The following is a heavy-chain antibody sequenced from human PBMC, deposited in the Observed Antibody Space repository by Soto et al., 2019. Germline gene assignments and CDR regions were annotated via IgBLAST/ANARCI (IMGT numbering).Heavy chain of an antibody. D-gene: IGHD2-2*01. CDR2: INVYNGNT. CDR3: ARISSASSASLPDS. CDR1: GDTFTSNS. Sequence: TSVKVSCKASGDTFTSNSIGWVRQAPGQGLEWMGWINVYNGNTKYAQQLQGRVTLTTDTSTSPAYMDLRSLRSDDTAVYYCARISSASSASLPDSWGLGTFVPVSS. J-gene: IGHJ5*01. V-gene: IGHV1-18*04.